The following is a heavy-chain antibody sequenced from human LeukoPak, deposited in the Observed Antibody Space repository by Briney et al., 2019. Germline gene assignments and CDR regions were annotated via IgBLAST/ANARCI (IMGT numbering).Heavy chain of an antibody. CDR1: GYTLTELS. V-gene: IGHV1-24*01. D-gene: IGHD6-13*01. CDR2: FDPEDGET. J-gene: IGHJ5*02. Sequence: ASVKVSCKVSGYTLTELSMHWVRQAPGKGLEWMGGFDPEDGETIYAQKFQGRVTMTEDTSTDTAYMELSSLRSEDTAVYYCATGGAEYSSSWVWFDPWGQGILVTVSS. CDR3: ATGGAEYSSSWVWFDP.